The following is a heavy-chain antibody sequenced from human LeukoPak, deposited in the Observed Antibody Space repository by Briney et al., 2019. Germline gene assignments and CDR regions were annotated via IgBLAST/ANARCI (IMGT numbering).Heavy chain of an antibody. CDR2: ISTYNGNT. Sequence: ASVKVSCKASGYTFSNYAINWVRQAPGQGLEWMGWISTYNGNTNYAQKLQDRVTMTTDTSTSTAYMELRSLRSDDTAMYYCARGDETYYYDSSGYSDYWGQGTLVTVSS. CDR1: GYTFSNYA. V-gene: IGHV1-18*01. CDR3: ARGDETYYYDSSGYSDY. D-gene: IGHD3-22*01. J-gene: IGHJ4*02.